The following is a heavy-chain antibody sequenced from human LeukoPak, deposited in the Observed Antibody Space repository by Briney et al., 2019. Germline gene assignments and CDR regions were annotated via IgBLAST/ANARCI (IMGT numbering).Heavy chain of an antibody. V-gene: IGHV3-74*01. J-gene: IGHJ4*02. CDR3: VRDGEYSHGIDFDY. Sequence: GGSLRLSCAASGFTLSNSWMHWVRQAPGKGVVWVSRTNGDGSDTSYADSVKGRFTISRDSATNTLYLQMNSLRAEDTAIYYCVRDGEYSHGIDFDYWGQGTLVAVSP. CDR1: GFTLSNSW. D-gene: IGHD5-18*01. CDR2: TNGDGSDT.